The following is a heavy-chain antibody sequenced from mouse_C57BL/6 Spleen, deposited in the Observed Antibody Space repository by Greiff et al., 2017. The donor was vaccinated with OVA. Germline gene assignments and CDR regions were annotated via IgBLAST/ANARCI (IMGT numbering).Heavy chain of an antibody. Sequence: QVQLQQSGAELVKPGASVKLSCKASGYTFTSYWMHWVKQRPGQGLEWIGMIHPNSGSTNYNEKFKSKATLTVDKSSSTAYMQLSSLTSEDSAVYYCARSGANWDENYAMDYWGQGTSVTVSS. J-gene: IGHJ4*01. D-gene: IGHD4-1*01. V-gene: IGHV1-64*01. CDR1: GYTFTSYW. CDR3: ARSGANWDENYAMDY. CDR2: IHPNSGST.